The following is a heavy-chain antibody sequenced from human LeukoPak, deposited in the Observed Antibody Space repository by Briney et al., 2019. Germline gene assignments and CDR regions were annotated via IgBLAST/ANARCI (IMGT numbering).Heavy chain of an antibody. CDR2: LKQDGSEK. CDR1: GFTFSIYW. D-gene: IGHD4-23*01. J-gene: IGHJ4*02. Sequence: GGSLRLSCAASGFTFSIYWVSWVRQAPGKGLEGVANLKQDGSEKYYVDSVKGRFTISRDNAKNSLYLQMSSLRAEDTALYYCARGASGGNAFGYWGQGTLVTVSA. V-gene: IGHV3-7*04. CDR3: ARGASGGNAFGY.